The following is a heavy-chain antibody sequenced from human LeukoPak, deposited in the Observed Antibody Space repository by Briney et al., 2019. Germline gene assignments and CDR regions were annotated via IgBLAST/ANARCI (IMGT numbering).Heavy chain of an antibody. CDR3: AKGHGSSWSILDY. CDR2: ISGNGGST. J-gene: IGHJ4*02. Sequence: GGSLRLSCAASGFTFDDYAMHWVWQAPGKGLEWVSAISGNGGSTYDADSVKGRITISRDNSKNTLYLQMNSLRAEDTAVYYCAKGHGSSWSILDYWGQGTLVTVPS. D-gene: IGHD6-13*01. V-gene: IGHV3-23*01. CDR1: GFTFDDYA.